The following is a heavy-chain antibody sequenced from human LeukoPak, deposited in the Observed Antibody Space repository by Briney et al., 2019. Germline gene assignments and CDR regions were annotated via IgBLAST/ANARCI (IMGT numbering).Heavy chain of an antibody. V-gene: IGHV6-1*01. D-gene: IGHD6-19*01. CDR3: ARDGYSSGWEEFDP. CDR1: GDSVSSNSAA. Sequence: SQTLSLTCAISGDSVSSNSAAWNWIRQSPSRGLEWLGRTYYRSKWYYDYAVSVKSRITINPDTSKNQFSLQLNSVTPEDTAVYYCARDGYSSGWEEFDPWGQGTLVTVSS. CDR2: TYYRSKWYY. J-gene: IGHJ5*02.